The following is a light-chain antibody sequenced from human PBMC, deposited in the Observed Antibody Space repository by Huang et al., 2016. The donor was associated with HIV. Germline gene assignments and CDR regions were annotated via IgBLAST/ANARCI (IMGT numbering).Light chain of an antibody. CDR1: RGISNS. CDR2: AAS. CDR3: QQYYNTTLS. Sequence: DIQMTQSPSSLSASVGDRVTITCRASRGISNSLAWYQQQPGKAPQLLLYAASRLQGGGPSRFSGSGSRTDYTLTISSLQPEDSATYYCQQYYNTTLSFGGGTKVEIK. V-gene: IGKV1-NL1*01. J-gene: IGKJ4*01.